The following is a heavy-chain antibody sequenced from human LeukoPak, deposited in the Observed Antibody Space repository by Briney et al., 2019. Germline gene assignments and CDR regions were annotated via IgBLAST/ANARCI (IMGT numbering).Heavy chain of an antibody. CDR3: ALLSGGTFDY. Sequence: GGSLRLSCAASGFIFSNYGMNWVRQAPGKGLEWVSTISNGGDPFYGDSVKGRSTISRDESTNTFSLQLDSLRVEDMGVYYCALLSGGTFDYWGQGTQVTVAS. CDR2: ISNGGDP. CDR1: GFIFSNYG. D-gene: IGHD2/OR15-2a*01. J-gene: IGHJ4*02. V-gene: IGHV3-23*01.